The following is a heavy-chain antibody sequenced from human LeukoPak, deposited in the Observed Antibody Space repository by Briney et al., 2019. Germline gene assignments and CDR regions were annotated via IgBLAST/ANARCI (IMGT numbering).Heavy chain of an antibody. CDR1: GFTFSSHA. CDR2: ISYDGSNK. V-gene: IGHV3-30-3*01. J-gene: IGHJ4*02. Sequence: QSGGSLRLSCAASGFTFSSHAMHWVRQAPGKGLEWVAVISYDGSNKYYADSVKGRFTISRDNSKNTLYPQMNSLRAEDTAVYYCARPRREDYDSSGYYSVYFDYWGQGTLVTVSS. CDR3: ARPRREDYDSSGYYSVYFDY. D-gene: IGHD3-22*01.